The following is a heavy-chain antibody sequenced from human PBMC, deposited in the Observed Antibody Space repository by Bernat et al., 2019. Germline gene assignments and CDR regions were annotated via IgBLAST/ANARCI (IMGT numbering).Heavy chain of an antibody. V-gene: IGHV3-7*03. CDR2: IREDGSEK. CDR1: GFTFNSYA. CDR3: ATNSDYKFDM. Sequence: EVQLVESGGGLVQPGGSLRLSCAASGFTFNSYAMNWVRQAPGKGLEWVANIREDGSEKFSVDSVKGRFTISRDNGKNSLYLQMNSLRAEDTAVYYCATNSDYKFDMWGQGTMVTVSS. D-gene: IGHD3-10*01. J-gene: IGHJ3*02.